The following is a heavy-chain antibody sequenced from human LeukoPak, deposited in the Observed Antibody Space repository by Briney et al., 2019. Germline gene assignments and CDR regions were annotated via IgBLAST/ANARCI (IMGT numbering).Heavy chain of an antibody. CDR2: ISYDGSNK. J-gene: IGHJ4*02. CDR1: GFIFSTYG. D-gene: IGHD2-15*01. Sequence: PGRSLRLSCAASGFIFSTYGMHWVRQAPGKGLEWVAVISYDGSNKYYADSVKGRFTISRDNSKNTLYLQMNSLTAEDTAVYYCAKVGHCSGGSCYGDYFDYWGQGTLVTVSS. CDR3: AKVGHCSGGSCYGDYFDY. V-gene: IGHV3-30*18.